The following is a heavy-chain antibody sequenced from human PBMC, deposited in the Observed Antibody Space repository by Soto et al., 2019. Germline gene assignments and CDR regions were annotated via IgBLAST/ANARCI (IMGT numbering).Heavy chain of an antibody. V-gene: IGHV4-59*01. CDR2: IYYSGST. Sequence: SETLSLTCTASGGSISSYYWSWIRQPPGKGLEWIGYIYYSGSTNYNPSLKSRVTISVDTSKNQFSLKLSSVTAADTAVYYCARADTGVTDYSYGMDVWGQGTTVTVS. J-gene: IGHJ6*02. CDR1: GGSISSYY. CDR3: ARADTGVTDYSYGMDV. D-gene: IGHD3-10*01.